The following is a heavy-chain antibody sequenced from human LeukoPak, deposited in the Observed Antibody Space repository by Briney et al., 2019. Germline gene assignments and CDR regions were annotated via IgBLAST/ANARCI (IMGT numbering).Heavy chain of an antibody. J-gene: IGHJ4*02. V-gene: IGHV4-59*01. CDR3: ARAPDPYYFDY. CDR2: IYYSGST. CDR1: GGSISSYY. Sequence: SETLSLTCTVSGGSISSYYWSWIRQPPGEGLEWIGYIYYSGSTNYNPSLKSRVTISVDTSKNQFSLKLSSVTAADTAVYYCARAPDPYYFDYWGQGTLVTVSS.